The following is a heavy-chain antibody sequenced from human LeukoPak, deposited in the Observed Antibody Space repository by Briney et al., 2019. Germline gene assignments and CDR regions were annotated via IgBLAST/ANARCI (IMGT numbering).Heavy chain of an antibody. Sequence: SQTLSLTCAISGESVSSNNAAWSWIRQSPSRGLEWLGRTYYRSKWYNEYAVSEKGRISISPDTSKNQFSLQVNSVTPDDTAVYYCARGGGMFAYGMDVWGQGTTVTVSS. CDR1: GESVSSNNAA. CDR3: ARGGGMFAYGMDV. J-gene: IGHJ6*02. CDR2: TYYRSKWYN. D-gene: IGHD3-10*02. V-gene: IGHV6-1*01.